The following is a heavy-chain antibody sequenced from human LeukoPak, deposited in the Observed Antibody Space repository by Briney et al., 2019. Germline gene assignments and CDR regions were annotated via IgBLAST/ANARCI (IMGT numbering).Heavy chain of an antibody. V-gene: IGHV3-7*01. CDR1: GFTFSSYW. D-gene: IGHD3-10*01. Sequence: GGSLRLSCAASGFTFSSYWVSWVRQAPGKGLEWVANIKQDGSEKYYVDSVKGRFTISRDNAKNSLYLQMNSLRAEDTAVYYCARDLWGGGSGSHFDYWGQGTLVTVSS. CDR3: ARDLWGGGSGSHFDY. CDR2: IKQDGSEK. J-gene: IGHJ4*02.